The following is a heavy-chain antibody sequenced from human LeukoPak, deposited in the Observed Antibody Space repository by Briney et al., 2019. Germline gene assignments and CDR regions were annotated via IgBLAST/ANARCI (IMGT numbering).Heavy chain of an antibody. V-gene: IGHV4-59*01. Sequence: PSQTLSLTCTVSGGSISDYYWSWIRQPPGKGLEWIGYIYYSGSTKYNPSLNSRVTISVDTSKNQFSLKLSSVTAADTAIYYCARTPYGSTSYSGYDYYYYGMDVWGQGTTVTVSS. J-gene: IGHJ6*02. CDR1: GGSISDYY. CDR2: IYYSGST. CDR3: ARTPYGSTSYSGYDYYYYGMDV. D-gene: IGHD5-12*01.